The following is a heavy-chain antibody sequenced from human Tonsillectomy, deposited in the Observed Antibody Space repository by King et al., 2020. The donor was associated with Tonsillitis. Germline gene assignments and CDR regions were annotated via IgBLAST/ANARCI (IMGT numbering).Heavy chain of an antibody. V-gene: IGHV3-7*03. CDR1: GFTSDNYW. J-gene: IGHJ4*02. Sequence: VQLVESGGGLVQPGGSLRISCAVSGFTSDNYWMSWVRQGPGKGLEWLANINPDGSQKYYVASLKRRFTISKDKAKNSVDLEMNNLTVEDTAVYYCASGLANYYDNSTFYSWGQGALVTVAS. CDR3: ASGLANYYDNSTFYS. D-gene: IGHD3-22*01. CDR2: INPDGSQK.